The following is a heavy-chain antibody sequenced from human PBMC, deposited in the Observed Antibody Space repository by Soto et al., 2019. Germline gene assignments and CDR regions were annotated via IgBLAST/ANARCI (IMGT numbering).Heavy chain of an antibody. D-gene: IGHD3-10*01. CDR2: IYHSGTT. V-gene: IGHV4-38-2*01. J-gene: IGHJ5*02. CDR3: ASGSGSYPKYNWFDP. CDR1: GDSISSGYY. Sequence: SETLSLTCAVSGDSISSGYYWAWIRQPPGKGLVWIGSIYHSGTTYYNPFLESRVTISVDTSENQFALKLTSVTAADSAVYYCASGSGSYPKYNWFDPWGQGTLVTVSS.